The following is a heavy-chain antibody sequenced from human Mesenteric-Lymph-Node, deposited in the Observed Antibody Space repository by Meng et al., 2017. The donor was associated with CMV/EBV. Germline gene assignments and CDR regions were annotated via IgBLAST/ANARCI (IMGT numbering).Heavy chain of an antibody. Sequence: GESLKISCAASGFTFSSYGMHWVRQAPGTGLEWVAVVSYEGSNKDYADSVKGRFTISRDNAKNTLYLQMTSLRAEDTAVYYCAREVSSSWYKWFDPWGQGTLVTVSS. J-gene: IGHJ5*02. CDR2: VSYEGSNK. V-gene: IGHV3-30*19. CDR3: AREVSSSWYKWFDP. D-gene: IGHD6-13*01. CDR1: GFTFSSYG.